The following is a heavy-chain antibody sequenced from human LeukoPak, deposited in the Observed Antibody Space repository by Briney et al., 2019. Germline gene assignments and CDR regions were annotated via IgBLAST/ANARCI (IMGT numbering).Heavy chain of an antibody. CDR2: IIPIFGTA. Sequence: SVKVSCKASGGTFSSYAISWMRQAPGQGLEWMGRIIPIFGTANYAQKFQGRVTITTDESTSTAYMELSSLRSEDTAVYYCARGPAVAGTGGDYWGQGTLVTVSS. CDR3: ARGPAVAGTGGDY. J-gene: IGHJ4*02. D-gene: IGHD6-19*01. CDR1: GGTFSSYA. V-gene: IGHV1-69*05.